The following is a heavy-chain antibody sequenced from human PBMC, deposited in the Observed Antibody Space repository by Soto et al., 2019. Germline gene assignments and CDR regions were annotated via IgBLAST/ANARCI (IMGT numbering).Heavy chain of an antibody. J-gene: IGHJ4*02. CDR2: VGTAGDT. D-gene: IGHD6-13*01. V-gene: IGHV3-13*01. Sequence: GSLRLSCEASGFTFSGFGMHWVRQPTGKGLEWVSSVGTAGDTYYAVSVKGRFTISRDNATNSLSLQMNSLRAGDMAVNFCAKSQEIGTHFFDSWGQGTQVTVSS. CDR1: GFTFSGFG. CDR3: AKSQEIGTHFFDS.